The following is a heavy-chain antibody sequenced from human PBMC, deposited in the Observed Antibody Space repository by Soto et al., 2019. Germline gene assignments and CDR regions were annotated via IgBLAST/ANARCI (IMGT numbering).Heavy chain of an antibody. CDR3: ASSTRRRGYSGHNWFDP. CDR1: GYTFTSYD. D-gene: IGHD5-12*01. V-gene: IGHV1-8*01. CDR2: MNPNSGNT. Sequence: QVQLVQSGAEVKKPGASVKVSCKASGYTFTSYDINWVRQATGQGLEWMGWMNPNSGNTGYAQKFQGRVTMTRNTSISTAYMELSSLRSEDTAVYYCASSTRRRGYSGHNWFDPWGQGTLVTVSS. J-gene: IGHJ5*02.